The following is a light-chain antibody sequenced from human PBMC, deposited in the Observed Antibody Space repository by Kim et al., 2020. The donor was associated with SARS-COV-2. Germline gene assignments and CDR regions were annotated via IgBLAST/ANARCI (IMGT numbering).Light chain of an antibody. Sequence: LCGSPGHRATLSCTANQSVSSNLAWYQQKPGQGPRVLIYDASTRVRGIPARFSGSGSGTEFTLTIDSLQSEDFAIYYCQQYKDWYTFGQGTKLEI. CDR2: DAS. J-gene: IGKJ2*01. CDR1: QSVSSN. CDR3: QQYKDWYT. V-gene: IGKV3-15*01.